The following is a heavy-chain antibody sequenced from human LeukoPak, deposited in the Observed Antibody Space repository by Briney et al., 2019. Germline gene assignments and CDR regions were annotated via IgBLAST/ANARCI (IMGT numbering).Heavy chain of an antibody. CDR2: ISGSGTNT. V-gene: IGHV3-23*01. CDR1: GSTFSNYA. CDR3: AKDKALGGGSCYDY. D-gene: IGHD2-15*01. J-gene: IGHJ4*02. Sequence: PGGSLRLSCAPSGSTFSNYAMSWVRQAPGKGLEWVSAISGSGTNTYYADSVKGRFTISRDNSQNTLYLEMNSLRAEDTALYYCAKDKALGGGSCYDYWGQGTLVTVSS.